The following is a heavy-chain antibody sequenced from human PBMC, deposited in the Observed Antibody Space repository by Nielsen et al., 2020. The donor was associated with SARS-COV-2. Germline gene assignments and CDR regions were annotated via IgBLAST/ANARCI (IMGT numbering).Heavy chain of an antibody. CDR1: GYTFTNFG. V-gene: IGHV1-18*01. J-gene: IGHJ5*02. Sequence: ASVKVSCKASGYTFTNFGISWVRQAPGQGLEWMGWISPDDDDTYFAQKFPGRVTMTTDTSTSTVYMELSSLRSEDTAVYYCARGRVTTNPRVFDPWGQGTLVTVSS. CDR2: ISPDDDDT. CDR3: ARGRVTTNPRVFDP. D-gene: IGHD1-14*01.